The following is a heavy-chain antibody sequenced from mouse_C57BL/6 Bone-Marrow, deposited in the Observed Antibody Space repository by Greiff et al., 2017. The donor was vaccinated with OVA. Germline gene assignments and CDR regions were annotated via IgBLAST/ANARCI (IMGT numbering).Heavy chain of an antibody. CDR2: IGPGSGST. J-gene: IGHJ1*03. Sequence: VQLQQSGAELVKPGASVKISCKASGYTFTDYYINWVKQRPGQGLEWIGKIGPGSGSTYYNEKFKGKATLTADKSSSTAYMQRSSLTSEDSAVYFCARDYGSSYWYFDVWGTGTTVTVSS. D-gene: IGHD1-1*01. CDR3: ARDYGSSYWYFDV. CDR1: GYTFTDYY. V-gene: IGHV1-77*01.